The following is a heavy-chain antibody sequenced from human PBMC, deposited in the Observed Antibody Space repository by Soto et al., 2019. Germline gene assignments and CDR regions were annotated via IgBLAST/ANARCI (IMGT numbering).Heavy chain of an antibody. CDR1: GGSLSGYF. J-gene: IGHJ4*01. D-gene: IGHD1-1*01. CDR2: INHSGIT. CDR3: VRGPYNYNSRYFDY. V-gene: IGHV4-34*01. Sequence: LSLTCTVSGGSLSGYFWTWIRQPPGKGLEWLAEINHSGITNYNPSVESRVSMSVDTSRNQFSLRLYSVTAADTDVYYCVRGPYNYNSRYFDYWGQGTLVTVSS.